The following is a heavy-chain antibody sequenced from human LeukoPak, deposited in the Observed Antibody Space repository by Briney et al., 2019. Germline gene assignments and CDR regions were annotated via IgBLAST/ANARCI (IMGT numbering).Heavy chain of an antibody. CDR1: GFSVSNNY. V-gene: IGHV3-66*01. J-gene: IGHJ5*02. D-gene: IGHD6-19*01. Sequence: PGGSLRLSCAASGFSVSNNYMNWVRQAPGKGLEWVSVIFSSGTIYYANSVKGRFTISRDNSKNTLYLQMNSLRVEDTAVYYCARSHSSGWHPFDPWGQGTLVTVSS. CDR3: ARSHSSGWHPFDP. CDR2: IFSSGTI.